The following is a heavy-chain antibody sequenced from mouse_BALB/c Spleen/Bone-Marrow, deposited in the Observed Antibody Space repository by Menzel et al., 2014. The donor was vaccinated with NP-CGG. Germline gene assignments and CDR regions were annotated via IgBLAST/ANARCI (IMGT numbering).Heavy chain of an antibody. CDR1: GYAFTNYL. Sequence: QVQLQQSGAELVRPGTSVKVSCKASGYAFTNYLIEWVKQRPGQGLEWIGVINPGSGGNNYNEKFKGRATLTADKSSSTXYXXLXSLTSDDSAVYFCARSIYDGYSEAMDYWGQGTSVTVSS. CDR2: INPGSGGN. V-gene: IGHV1-54*03. CDR3: ARSIYDGYSEAMDY. D-gene: IGHD2-3*01. J-gene: IGHJ4*01.